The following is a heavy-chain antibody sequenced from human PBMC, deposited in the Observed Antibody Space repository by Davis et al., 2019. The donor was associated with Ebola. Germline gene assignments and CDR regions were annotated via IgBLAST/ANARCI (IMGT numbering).Heavy chain of an antibody. J-gene: IGHJ6*02. CDR2: INHDGNAK. D-gene: IGHD3-22*01. Sequence: GESLKISCTASGFTFGTYWMSWVRQAPGKGLEWVANINHDGNAKYYVDSVEGRFTISRDNAKNSLYLQMNSLRAEDTAVYYCARAHDSSGYYYYYGMDVWGQGTTVTVSS. CDR3: ARAHDSSGYYYYYGMDV. V-gene: IGHV3-7*03. CDR1: GFTFGTYW.